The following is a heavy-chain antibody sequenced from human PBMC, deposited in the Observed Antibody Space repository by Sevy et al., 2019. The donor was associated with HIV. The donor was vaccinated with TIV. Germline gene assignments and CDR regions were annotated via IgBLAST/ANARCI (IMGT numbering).Heavy chain of an antibody. CDR2: ISYDGSNK. CDR1: GFTFSSYG. V-gene: IGHV3-30*18. J-gene: IGHJ4*02. D-gene: IGHD3-10*01. CDR3: AKDRPLGPSGSGRNRGGYFDY. Sequence: GGSLRLSCAASGFTFSSYGMHWVRQAPGKGLEWVAVISYDGSNKYYADSVKGRFTISRDNSKNTLYLQMNSLRAEDTAVYYCAKDRPLGPSGSGRNRGGYFDYWGQGTLVTVSS.